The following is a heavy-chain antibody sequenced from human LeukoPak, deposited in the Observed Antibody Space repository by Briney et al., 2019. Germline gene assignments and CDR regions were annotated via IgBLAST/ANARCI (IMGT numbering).Heavy chain of an antibody. CDR1: GGSISSYY. V-gene: IGHV4-59*01. J-gene: IGHJ4*02. CDR3: ARTPRGPSPDY. Sequence: SETLSLTCTVSGGSISSYYWSWIRQPPGKGLEWIGYIYYSGSTNYNPSLKSRVTISVDTSKNQFSLKLSSVTAADTAVYYCARTPRGPSPDYWGQGTLVTVSS. D-gene: IGHD3-10*01. CDR2: IYYSGST.